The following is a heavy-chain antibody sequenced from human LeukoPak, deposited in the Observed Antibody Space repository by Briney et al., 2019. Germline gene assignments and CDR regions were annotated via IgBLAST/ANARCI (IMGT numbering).Heavy chain of an antibody. Sequence: SGGTLRLSCEASGFTFSNYGMHWVRQAPGKGLEWVAFIRYDGSDKYYADSVKGRFTISRDTSKNTLYLQMNSLRVDDTALYYCAKGTWDFDYWGQGTLVIVSS. D-gene: IGHD1-26*01. V-gene: IGHV3-30*02. J-gene: IGHJ4*02. CDR2: IRYDGSDK. CDR3: AKGTWDFDY. CDR1: GFTFSNYG.